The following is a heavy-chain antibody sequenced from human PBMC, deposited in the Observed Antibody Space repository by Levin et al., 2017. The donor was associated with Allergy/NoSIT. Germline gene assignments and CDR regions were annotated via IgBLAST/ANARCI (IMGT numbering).Heavy chain of an antibody. J-gene: IGHJ5*01. V-gene: IGHV3-7*04. CDR3: ARVRQWLVFDS. CDR1: GFTFGSYW. CDR2: IKQDGTQK. D-gene: IGHD6-19*01. Sequence: PGGSLRLSCAASGFTFGSYWMSWVRQAPGRGLEWVANIKQDGTQKNYLDSVKGRFTISIDNGKNSLYLQMNSLTDEDTAVYYCARVRQWLVFDSWGQGTLVTVSS.